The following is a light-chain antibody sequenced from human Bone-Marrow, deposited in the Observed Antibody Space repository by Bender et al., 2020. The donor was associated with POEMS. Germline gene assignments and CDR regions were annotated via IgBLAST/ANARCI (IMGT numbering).Light chain of an antibody. CDR3: SSYAGTTVV. Sequence: QSALTQPPSASGSPGQSVTVSCTGTSSDVGGYNYVSWYQQHPGKAPKLMIYEINTPPLGVADRFACYTANTTASLAVCGLQAEDAADYCCSSYAGTTVVFGGGTKLTVL. V-gene: IGLV2-8*01. J-gene: IGLJ2*01. CDR2: EIN. CDR1: SSDVGGYNY.